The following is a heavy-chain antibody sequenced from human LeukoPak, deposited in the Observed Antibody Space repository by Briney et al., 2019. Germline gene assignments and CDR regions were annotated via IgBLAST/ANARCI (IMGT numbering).Heavy chain of an antibody. D-gene: IGHD3-22*01. V-gene: IGHV6-1*01. CDR3: AREYYDSSGYLIRYYFDY. CDR1: GDSVSSNSAA. J-gene: IGHJ4*02. CDR2: TYYRSKWYN. Sequence: SQTLSLTCAISGDSVSSNSAAWNWIRQSPSRGLEWLGRTYYRSKWYNDYAVSVKSRITINPDTSKNQFSLQLNSVTPVDTAVYYCAREYYDSSGYLIRYYFDYWGQGTLVTVSS.